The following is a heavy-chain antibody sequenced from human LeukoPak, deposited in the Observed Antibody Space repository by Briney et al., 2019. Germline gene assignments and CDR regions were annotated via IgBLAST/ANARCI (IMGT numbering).Heavy chain of an antibody. J-gene: IGHJ4*02. CDR3: ARQGQQLDLHFGY. D-gene: IGHD6-13*01. CDR2: IYPGGSDT. V-gene: IGHV5-51*01. Sequence: GESLKISCKGSGYSFTSYWIGWVRQMPGKGLEWMGIIYPGGSDTRYSPSFQGQVTISADKSISTAYLQWSSLKASDTAMYYCARQGQQLDLHFGYWGQGTLVTVSS. CDR1: GYSFTSYW.